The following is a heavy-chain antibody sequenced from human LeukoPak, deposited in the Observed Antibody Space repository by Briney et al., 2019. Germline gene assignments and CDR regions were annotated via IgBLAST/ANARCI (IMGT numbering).Heavy chain of an antibody. Sequence: SETLSRTCAVYGGSFSGYYWSLIRQPPGKGLKWIGYIYYSGSTYYNPSLKSRVTISVDTSKNQFSLKLSSVTAADTAVYYFFKQQTAYDILTGYSYNWFDPWGQGTLVTVSS. CDR2: IYYSGST. CDR1: GGSFSGYY. CDR3: FKQQTAYDILTGYSYNWFDP. V-gene: IGHV4-34*03. J-gene: IGHJ5*02. D-gene: IGHD3-9*01.